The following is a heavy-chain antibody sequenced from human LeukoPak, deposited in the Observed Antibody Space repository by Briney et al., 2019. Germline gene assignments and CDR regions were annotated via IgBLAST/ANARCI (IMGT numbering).Heavy chain of an antibody. V-gene: IGHV4-34*01. Sequence: SETLSLICAVYGGACSGYYWSWICQPPGKGLEWIGEINHSGSTNYNPSLKSRVTISVDTSKNQFSLKLSSVTAADTAVYYCARGQLGTRSFQHWRQGTLVTVSS. CDR3: ARGQLGTRSFQH. D-gene: IGHD1/OR15-1a*01. CDR2: INHSGST. J-gene: IGHJ1*01. CDR1: GGACSGYY.